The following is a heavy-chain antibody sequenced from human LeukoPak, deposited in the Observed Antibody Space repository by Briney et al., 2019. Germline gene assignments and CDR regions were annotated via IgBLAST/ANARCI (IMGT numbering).Heavy chain of an antibody. CDR1: GFTFSNNW. CDR2: ISYDGSNK. CDR3: ARDFGFPRYYFDY. J-gene: IGHJ4*02. Sequence: PEGSLRLSCAASGFTFSNNWMHWVRQAPGKGLEWVAVISYDGSNKYYADSVKGRFTISRDNSKNTLYLQMNSLRAEDTAVYYCARDFGFPRYYFDYWGQGNLVTVSS. V-gene: IGHV3-30-3*01. D-gene: IGHD3-10*01.